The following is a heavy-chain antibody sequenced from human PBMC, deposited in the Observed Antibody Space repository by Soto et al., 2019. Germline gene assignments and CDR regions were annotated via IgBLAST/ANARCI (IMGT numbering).Heavy chain of an antibody. J-gene: IGHJ4*02. V-gene: IGHV4-59*03. D-gene: IGHD4-17*01. CDR2: IFYSGSF. Sequence: PSETLSLTCTVSGGSLSSYYWGWIRQSPGKGLEWIGSIFYSGSFNHNPSLKSRATISLDTSKNQFSLKLTSVTAADTTVYYCASFLYGEYGGCFDFWGQG. CDR1: GGSLSSYY. CDR3: ASFLYGEYGGCFDF.